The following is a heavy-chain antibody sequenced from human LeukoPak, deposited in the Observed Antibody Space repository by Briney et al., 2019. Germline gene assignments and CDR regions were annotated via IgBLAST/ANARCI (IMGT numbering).Heavy chain of an antibody. CDR2: INHSGSN. CDR3: ARITSSWYGGGFDY. V-gene: IGHV4-34*01. Sequence: SETLSLTCAVYGESLSGYYWRGLRQSTGKGLEWIGEINHSGSNNYNPPLKSRLTISVYTSKNQFSLKLSSVTAADTAVYYCARITSSWYGGGFDYWGQGTLVTVSS. CDR1: GESLSGYY. D-gene: IGHD6-13*01. J-gene: IGHJ4*02.